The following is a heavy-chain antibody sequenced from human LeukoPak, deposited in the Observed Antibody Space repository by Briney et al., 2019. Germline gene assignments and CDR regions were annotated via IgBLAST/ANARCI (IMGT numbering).Heavy chain of an antibody. CDR3: AKDQVGSSWYTPGYFDY. CDR2: ISGSGGST. V-gene: IGHV3-23*01. CDR1: GFTFSSYA. J-gene: IGHJ4*02. D-gene: IGHD6-13*01. Sequence: TGGSLRLSCAASGFTFSSYAMSWVRQAPGKGLEWVSAISGSGGSTYYADSVKGRFPISRDNSKNTLYLQMNSLRAEGTAVYYCAKDQVGSSWYTPGYFDYWGQGTLVTVSS.